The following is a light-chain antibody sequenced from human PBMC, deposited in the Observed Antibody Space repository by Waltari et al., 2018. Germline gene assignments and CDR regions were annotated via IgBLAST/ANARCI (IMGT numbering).Light chain of an antibody. J-gene: IGLJ3*02. CDR1: SRYVGGYNY. CDR3: SSYTSSSTRL. V-gene: IGLV2-14*03. CDR2: DVS. Sequence: QSALTQHASVSGSPGQSITISCTGTSRYVGGYNYVSWYQQHPGKAPKLMIYDVSNRPSGVSNRFSGSKSGNTASLTISGLQAEDEADYYCSSYTSSSTRLFGGGTKLTVL.